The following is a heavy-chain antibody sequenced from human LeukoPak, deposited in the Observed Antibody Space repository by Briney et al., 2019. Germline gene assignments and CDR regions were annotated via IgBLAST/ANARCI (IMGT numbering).Heavy chain of an antibody. V-gene: IGHV3-21*01. CDR3: ARASGGGALWFGELLRYYYGMDV. J-gene: IGHJ6*02. D-gene: IGHD3-10*01. Sequence: GGSLRLSCAASGFTFSSYAMSWVRQAPGKGLEWVSSISSSSSYIYYADSVKGRFTISRDNAKNSLYLQMNSLRAEDTAVYYCARASGGGALWFGELLRYYYGMDVWGQGTTVTVSS. CDR2: ISSSSSYI. CDR1: GFTFSSYA.